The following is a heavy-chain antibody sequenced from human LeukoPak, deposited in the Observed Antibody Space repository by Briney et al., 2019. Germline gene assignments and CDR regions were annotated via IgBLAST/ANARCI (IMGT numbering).Heavy chain of an antibody. Sequence: SVKVSCKTSGGTFTSYAISWVRQAPGQGLEWMGRIIPLLDVTNYAQKFQDRVTITVDKSTYTAYMELSSLTFEDTAVYYCARDGRVGYGYVPPSWFDPWGQGTLVTVSS. CDR3: ARDGRVGYGYVPPSWFDP. V-gene: IGHV1-69*04. J-gene: IGHJ5*02. CDR1: GGTFTSYA. D-gene: IGHD5-18*01. CDR2: IIPLLDVT.